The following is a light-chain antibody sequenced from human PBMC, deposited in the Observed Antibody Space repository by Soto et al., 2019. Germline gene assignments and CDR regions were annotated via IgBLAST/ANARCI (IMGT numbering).Light chain of an antibody. Sequence: ENVLTQSPGTLSLSPGERATLSCRASQSVSSYSLARYQQKPGQAPRLVMYGTSNRATGIPDRFSGSGSGTDFTLTISRLEPEDFAVYYCQQYDSSPRTFGQGTKVDIK. V-gene: IGKV3-20*01. CDR1: QSVSSYS. CDR2: GTS. CDR3: QQYDSSPRT. J-gene: IGKJ1*01.